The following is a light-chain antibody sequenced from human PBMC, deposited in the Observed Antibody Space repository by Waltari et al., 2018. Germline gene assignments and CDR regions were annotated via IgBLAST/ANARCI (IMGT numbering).Light chain of an antibody. Sequence: DIQMTQSPSSLSASVGDRVTITCQASQYITNYLNWYQQKPGKAPKLLIYDASNLETGVPSRFSGSASGTYFTFTISHLPPEDIATYYCQQYDNVPRTFGQGTKLEI. CDR3: QQYDNVPRT. V-gene: IGKV1-33*01. CDR1: QYITNY. J-gene: IGKJ2*01. CDR2: DAS.